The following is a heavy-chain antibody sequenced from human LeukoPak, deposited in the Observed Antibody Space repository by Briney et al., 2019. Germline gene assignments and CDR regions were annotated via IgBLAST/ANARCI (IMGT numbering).Heavy chain of an antibody. CDR2: IYHTGST. CDR3: PSRKLGNDY. Sequence: PSETLSLTCTISGGSVSDYYWSWIRQSPGKGLEWIGYIYHTGSTSYSPSLKSRVTISADTSQNQFSLKLSSVTAADTAVYYCPSRKLGNDYWGQGTLVTVSS. V-gene: IGHV4-59*02. CDR1: GGSVSDYY. J-gene: IGHJ4*02. D-gene: IGHD7-27*01.